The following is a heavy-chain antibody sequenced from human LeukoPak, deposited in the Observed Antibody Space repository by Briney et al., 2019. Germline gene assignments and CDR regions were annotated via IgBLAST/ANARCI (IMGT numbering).Heavy chain of an antibody. Sequence: ASVKASCKASGYTFTNYDINWVRQATGQRLEWMGWMNPNSGNKGYAQNFQGRVTITGNTSISTVYMELSSLRYEDTAVYYCARGQVRILEWLADYWGQGTLVTVSS. V-gene: IGHV1-8*03. J-gene: IGHJ4*02. CDR3: ARGQVRILEWLADY. CDR1: GYTFTNYD. CDR2: MNPNSGNK. D-gene: IGHD3-3*01.